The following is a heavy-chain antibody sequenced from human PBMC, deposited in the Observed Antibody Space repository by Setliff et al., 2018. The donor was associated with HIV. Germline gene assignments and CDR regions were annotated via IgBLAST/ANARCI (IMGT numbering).Heavy chain of an antibody. CDR3: ARYSGIAVND. CDR2: INHSGGT. V-gene: IGHV4-34*01. CDR1: GGSFSGYY. Sequence: PSETLSLTCAVYGGSFSGYYWSWIRQPPGKGLEWIGEINHSGGTNYNPSFKSRVTISVDTSKNQFSLKLSSVTAADTAVYYCARYSGIAVNDWGQGTLVTAPQ. D-gene: IGHD6-19*01. J-gene: IGHJ4*02.